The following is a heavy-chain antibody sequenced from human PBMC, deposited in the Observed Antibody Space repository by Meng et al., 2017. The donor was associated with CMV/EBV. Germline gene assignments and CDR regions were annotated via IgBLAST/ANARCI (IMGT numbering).Heavy chain of an antibody. CDR3: AKGPTGTADY. CDR1: GFTFSSYG. J-gene: IGHJ4*02. Sequence: VQLVGSGGGVVQLGGALRPSCAASGFTFSSYGMHWVRQAPGKGLEWVAFIRYDGSNKYYADSVKGRFTISRDNSKNTLYLQMNSLRAEDTAVYYCAKGPTGTADYWGQGTLVTVSS. D-gene: IGHD1-1*01. CDR2: IRYDGSNK. V-gene: IGHV3-30*02.